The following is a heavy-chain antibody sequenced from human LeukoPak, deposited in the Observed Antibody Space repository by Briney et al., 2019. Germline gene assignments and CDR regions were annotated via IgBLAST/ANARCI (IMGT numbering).Heavy chain of an antibody. Sequence: GGSLRLSCAASGFTFSSYWMSWVRQAPGKGLEWVANIKQDGSEKYYVDSVKGRFTISRDNAKNSLYLQMNSLRAEDTAVYYCARVGDFWSGDTDAFDIWGQGTMVTVSS. CDR2: IKQDGSEK. J-gene: IGHJ3*02. V-gene: IGHV3-7*01. CDR1: GFTFSSYW. CDR3: ARVGDFWSGDTDAFDI. D-gene: IGHD3-3*01.